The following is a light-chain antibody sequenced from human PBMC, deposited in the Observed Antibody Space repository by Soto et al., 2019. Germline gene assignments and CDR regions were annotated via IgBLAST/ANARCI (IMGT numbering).Light chain of an antibody. CDR2: EVS. CDR1: SSDVGGYNY. Sequence: QSALTQPASVSGSPGQSITISCTGTSSDVGGYNYVSWYQQHPGKAPKLMIYEVSNRPSGVSNRFSGSKSGNTASPTISGLQAEDEADYYCSSYTSSSTWVFGGGTKLTGL. J-gene: IGLJ3*02. CDR3: SSYTSSSTWV. V-gene: IGLV2-14*01.